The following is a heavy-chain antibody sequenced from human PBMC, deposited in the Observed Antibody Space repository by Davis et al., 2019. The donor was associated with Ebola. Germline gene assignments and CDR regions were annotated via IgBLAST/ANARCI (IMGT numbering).Heavy chain of an antibody. D-gene: IGHD1-26*01. CDR2: INSDGSNI. V-gene: IGHV3-74*03. CDR1: GFTFSNYW. J-gene: IGHJ4*02. Sequence: PGGSLRLSCAASGFTFSNYWMNWVRQDPGKGLVWVSHINSDGSNIKYADSVRGRFTISRDNAKNTLYLQMNSLRAEDTAMYYCVRDGVGTTPYDCWGQGALVTVSS. CDR3: VRDGVGTTPYDC.